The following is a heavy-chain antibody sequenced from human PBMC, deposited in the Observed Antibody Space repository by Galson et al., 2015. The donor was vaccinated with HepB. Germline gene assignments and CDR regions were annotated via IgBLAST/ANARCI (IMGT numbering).Heavy chain of an antibody. CDR2: ISGSGTST. D-gene: IGHD4-17*01. CDR3: AKGRSGDYAPFDY. J-gene: IGHJ4*02. CDR1: GFTFSSYA. V-gene: IGHV3-23*01. Sequence: SLRLSCAASGFTFSSYAMSWVRQAPGKGLEWVSEISGSGTSTYYADSVKGRVTISRDSSKNTLYLQMNSLRAEDTAVYYCAKGRSGDYAPFDYWGQGTLVTVSS.